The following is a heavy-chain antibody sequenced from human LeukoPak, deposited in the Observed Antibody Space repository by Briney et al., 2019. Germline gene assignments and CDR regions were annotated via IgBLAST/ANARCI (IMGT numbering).Heavy chain of an antibody. CDR3: ASDGSGSYYNGQSGDY. CDR1: GFTFSSYW. Sequence: GGSLRLSCAASGFTFSSYWMSWVRQAPGKGLGWVANIKQDGSEKYYVDSVKGRFTISRDNAKNSLYLQMNSLRAEDTAVYYCASDGSGSYYNGQSGDYWGQGTLVTVSS. CDR2: IKQDGSEK. J-gene: IGHJ4*02. D-gene: IGHD3-10*01. V-gene: IGHV3-7*01.